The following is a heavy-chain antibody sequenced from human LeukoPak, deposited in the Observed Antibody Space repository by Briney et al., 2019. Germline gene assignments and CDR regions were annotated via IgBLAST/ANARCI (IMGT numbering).Heavy chain of an antibody. CDR2: INHSGST. Sequence: SETLSLTCAVYGGSFSGYYWSWIRQPPGKGLEWIGEINHSGSTNYNPSLKSRVTISVDTSKNQFSLKLSSVTAADTAVYYCARFKLRGYFDYWGQGTLVTVSS. V-gene: IGHV4-34*01. CDR3: ARFKLRGYFDY. J-gene: IGHJ4*02. D-gene: IGHD3-3*01. CDR1: GGSFSGYY.